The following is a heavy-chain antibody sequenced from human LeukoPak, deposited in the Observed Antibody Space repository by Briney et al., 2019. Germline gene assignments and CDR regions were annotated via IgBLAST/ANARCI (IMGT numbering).Heavy chain of an antibody. CDR2: MNGDGTTT. V-gene: IGHV3-74*01. CDR1: GFTFSTYW. Sequence: GGSLKLSCAASGFTFSTYWMCWVRQAPGKGLVWVSLMNGDGTTTSYADSVKGRFTISRDNAKNPLYLEMNSLRAEDTAVYYCARGNRGSYDYWGQGTLVTVSS. CDR3: ARGNRGSYDY. J-gene: IGHJ4*02. D-gene: IGHD3-16*01.